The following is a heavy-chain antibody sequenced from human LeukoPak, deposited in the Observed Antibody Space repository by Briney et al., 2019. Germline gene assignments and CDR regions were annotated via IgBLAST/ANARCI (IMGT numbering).Heavy chain of an antibody. J-gene: IGHJ4*02. CDR1: GSTFSSYA. CDR2: IGSGGGST. Sequence: GGSLRLSCEASGSTFSSYAMNWVRQAPGKGLEWVSAIGSGGGSTDYADPVQGRFTISRDNSKSTLYLQMNSLRAEDTAVYYCAKGFLGGTDQYFDSWGQETLVTVSS. D-gene: IGHD6-19*01. CDR3: AKGFLGGTDQYFDS. V-gene: IGHV3-23*01.